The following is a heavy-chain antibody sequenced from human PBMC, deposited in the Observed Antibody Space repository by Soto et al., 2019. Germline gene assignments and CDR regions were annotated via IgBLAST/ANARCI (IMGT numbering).Heavy chain of an antibody. CDR1: GYSFTTHG. CDR3: ARDPPFSGILRGTPLMDV. CDR2: ISAYNGDT. V-gene: IGHV1-18*04. J-gene: IGHJ6*02. Sequence: QVQLVQSEAEVRKPGASVKASCKASGYSFTTHGISWVRRAPGHGLEWMGWISAYNGDTHYVQRFRGRLTMTTDTSTSTAYMELRSLTSDDTAVYYCARDPPFSGILRGTPLMDVWGQGTTVTVSS. D-gene: IGHD4-17*01.